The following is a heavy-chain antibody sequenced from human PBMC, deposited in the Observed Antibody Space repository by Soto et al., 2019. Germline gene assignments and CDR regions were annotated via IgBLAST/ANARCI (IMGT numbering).Heavy chain of an antibody. CDR3: ATPADALYTAMLKGLAH. V-gene: IGHV1-69*01. Sequence: QVQLVQSGTEVKKPGSSVKVSCKASGGTFSNSAIIWVRQAPGQGLEWMGGILPIFGTPNYAQKFQGRLTISADEFSSTAYMELNILRSEDTAVYYCATPADALYTAMLKGLAHWGQGSLVTVSS. CDR2: ILPIFGTP. D-gene: IGHD5-18*01. J-gene: IGHJ4*02. CDR1: GGTFSNSA.